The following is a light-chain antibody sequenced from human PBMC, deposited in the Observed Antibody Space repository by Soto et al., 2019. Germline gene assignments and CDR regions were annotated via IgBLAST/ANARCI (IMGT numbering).Light chain of an antibody. CDR3: SSYTSSSTRV. CDR1: SSDVGAYDF. CDR2: EVS. J-gene: IGLJ1*01. Sequence: QSALIEPASVSCSPGQSITISCSGTSSDVGAYDFVSWYQQHPDKTPNLMIYEVSNRPSGVSNRFSGSESVNTATLTISGLQAEDEAEYYWSSYTSSSTRVFGTGTKVTVL. V-gene: IGLV2-14*03.